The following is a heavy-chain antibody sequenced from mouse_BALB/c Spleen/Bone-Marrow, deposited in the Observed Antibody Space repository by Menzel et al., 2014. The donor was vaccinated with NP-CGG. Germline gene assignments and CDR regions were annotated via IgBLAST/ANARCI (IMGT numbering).Heavy chain of an antibody. V-gene: IGHV1S22*01. CDR3: TRSPITTVVAETMDY. J-gene: IGHJ4*01. Sequence: LQQSGSELVRPGASVKLSCKASGYTFTSYWMHWVKQRPGQGLEWIGNIYPGSGSTNYDEKFKTKATLTVDTSSSTAYMQLSSLTSEDSAVYHCTRSPITTVVAETMDYWGQGTSVTVSS. CDR2: IYPGSGST. CDR1: GYTFTSYW. D-gene: IGHD1-1*01.